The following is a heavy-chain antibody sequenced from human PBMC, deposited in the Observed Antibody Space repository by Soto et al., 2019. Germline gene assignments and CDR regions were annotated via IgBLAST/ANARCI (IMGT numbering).Heavy chain of an antibody. D-gene: IGHD3-3*01. CDR1: GFTFGDYW. CDR3: AKLGSGYYTGLYFDH. Sequence: GGSLRLSCAASGFTFGDYWMSWVRQAPGKGLEWVAHIKKDGSENYYVDSVTGRFTVPRDNTKNSLYLQMNSLRAEDTAVYYCAKLGSGYYTGLYFDHWGQGTLVTVSS. CDR2: IKKDGSEN. J-gene: IGHJ4*02. V-gene: IGHV3-7*03.